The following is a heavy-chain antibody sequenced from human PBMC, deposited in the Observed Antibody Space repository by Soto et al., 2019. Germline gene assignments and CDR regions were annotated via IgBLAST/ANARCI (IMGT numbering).Heavy chain of an antibody. V-gene: IGHV1-69*01. J-gene: IGHJ4*02. CDR2: FNPIFGTA. D-gene: IGHD4-17*01. Sequence: QVQLVQSGAEVKKPGSSVKVSCKASGGTFSSYAISWVRQAPGQGLEWMGGFNPIFGTANYAQKSQERVTITADASTRTTYMEQTSLRSEDTAVYYCARVTVTTSMQFDYWGQGTLVTVSS. CDR3: ARVTVTTSMQFDY. CDR1: GGTFSSYA.